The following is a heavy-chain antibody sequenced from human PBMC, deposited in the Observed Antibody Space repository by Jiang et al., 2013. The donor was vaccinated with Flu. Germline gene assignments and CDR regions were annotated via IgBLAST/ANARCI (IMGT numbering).Heavy chain of an antibody. V-gene: IGHV3-23*01. J-gene: IGHJ6*02. CDR2: ISGSGGDT. Sequence: VRQAPGEGLEWVSAISGSGGDTYYAGPVKGRFTISRDNSKNTLYLQVNSLRAEDTAVYYCAKDRKRYCINGICWTSYYGLDVWGQGTTVTVSS. D-gene: IGHD2-8*01. CDR3: AKDRKRYCINGICWTSYYGLDV.